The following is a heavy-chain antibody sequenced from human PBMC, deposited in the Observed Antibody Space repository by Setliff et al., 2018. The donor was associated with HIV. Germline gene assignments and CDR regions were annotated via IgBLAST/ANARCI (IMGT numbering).Heavy chain of an antibody. J-gene: IGHJ5*01. CDR1: GVSINTYY. V-gene: IGHV4-59*01. D-gene: IGHD3-22*01. CDR3: ARTRYYYDSSDRYWVIDS. Sequence: PSETLSLTCSVSGVSINTYYWSWVRQHPGKCLEWFGYIYNGGNTNYNPSLESRVAISLDTSKNQFSLKLTSVTAADTAAYFCARTRYYYDSSDRYWVIDSWGPGTLVTVS. CDR2: IYNGGNT.